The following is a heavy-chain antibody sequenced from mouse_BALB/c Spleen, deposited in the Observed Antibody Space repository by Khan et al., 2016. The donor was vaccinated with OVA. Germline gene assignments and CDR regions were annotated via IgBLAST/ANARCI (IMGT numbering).Heavy chain of an antibody. J-gene: IGHJ3*01. CDR3: SRHGVVAWFTY. V-gene: IGHV1-31*01. CDR1: GYSFTSYY. CDR2: IDPFSGGI. Sequence: EVQLQQSGPELMKPGASVKISCKASGYSFTSYYIHWIMQSHGKSLEWIGYIDPFSGGITYNQKFKGKATLTVDKSSSTAYIYFSNLTSEDSAVYYCSRHGVVAWFTYWGQGTLVTVSA. D-gene: IGHD1-1*02.